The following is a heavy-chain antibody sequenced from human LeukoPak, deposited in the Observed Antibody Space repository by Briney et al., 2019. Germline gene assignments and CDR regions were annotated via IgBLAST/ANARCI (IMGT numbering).Heavy chain of an antibody. CDR3: ARAPGHYYDSSGYWIQGRWFDP. Sequence: ASVKVSCKVSGYTLTELSMHWVRQAPGQGLEWMGWINPNSGGTNYAQKFQGRVTMTRDTSISTAYMELSRLRSDDTAVYYCARAPGHYYDSSGYWIQGRWFDPWGQGTLVTVSS. J-gene: IGHJ5*02. V-gene: IGHV1-2*02. CDR2: INPNSGGT. CDR1: GYTLTELS. D-gene: IGHD3-22*01.